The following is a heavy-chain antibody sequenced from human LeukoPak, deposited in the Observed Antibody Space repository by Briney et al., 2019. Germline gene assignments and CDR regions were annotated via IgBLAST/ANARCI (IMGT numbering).Heavy chain of an antibody. CDR3: ARHAVAGPPFDY. V-gene: IGHV4-34*01. Sequence: SETLSLTCAVYGGSFSGYYWSWIRQPPGKGLEWIGEINHSGSTNYNPSLKSRVTISVDTSKNQFSLELSSVTAADTAVYYCARHAVAGPPFDYWGQGTLVTVSS. D-gene: IGHD6-19*01. J-gene: IGHJ4*02. CDR2: INHSGST. CDR1: GGSFSGYY.